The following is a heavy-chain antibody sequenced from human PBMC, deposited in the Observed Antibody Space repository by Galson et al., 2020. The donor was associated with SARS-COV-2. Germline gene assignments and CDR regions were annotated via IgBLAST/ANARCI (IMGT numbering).Heavy chain of an antibody. V-gene: IGHV4-31*03. CDR2: IYYSGST. J-gene: IGHJ3*02. D-gene: IGHD6-13*01. Sequence: SETLSLTCTVSGGSISSGGYYWSWIRQHPGKGLEWIGYIYYSGSTYYNPSLKSRVTILVDTSKNQFSLKLSSVTAADTALYYCARDVGSSWAADAFDIWGQGTMVTVSS. CDR3: ARDVGSSWAADAFDI. CDR1: GGSISSGGYY.